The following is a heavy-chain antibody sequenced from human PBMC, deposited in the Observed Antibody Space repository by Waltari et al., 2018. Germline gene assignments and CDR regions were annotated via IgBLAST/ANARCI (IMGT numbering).Heavy chain of an antibody. J-gene: IGHJ4*02. V-gene: IGHV1-2*02. D-gene: IGHD2-2*01. CDR3: ARGRGYSSSPRLDY. Sequence: QVQLVQSGAEVKKPGASVKVSCKASGYTFTGYYIHWVRQAPGQGLEWMGWINPASGGTYSAQRFQGRVTMTRDTSISAASMELRRLSSDDTAVYYCARGRGYSSSPRLDYWGQGSLVTVTS. CDR1: GYTFTGYY. CDR2: INPASGGT.